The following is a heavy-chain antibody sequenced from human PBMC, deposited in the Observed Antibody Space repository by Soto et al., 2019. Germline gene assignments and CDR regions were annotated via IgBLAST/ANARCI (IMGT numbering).Heavy chain of an antibody. J-gene: IGHJ3*02. CDR2: ISAYNGNT. V-gene: IGHV1-18*01. CDR3: AIVVPEVGDDAFDI. CDR1: CYTFTSYG. Sequence: ASVKVSCKASCYTFTSYGISWVRQAPGQGLEWMGWISAYNGNTNYAQKLQGRVTMTTDTSTSTAYMELRSLRSDDTAVYYCAIVVPEVGDDAFDIWGQGTMVTVSS. D-gene: IGHD2-15*01.